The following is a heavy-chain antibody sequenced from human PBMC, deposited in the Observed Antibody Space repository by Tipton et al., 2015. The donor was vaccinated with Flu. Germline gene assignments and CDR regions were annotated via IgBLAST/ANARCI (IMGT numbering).Heavy chain of an antibody. V-gene: IGHV4-39*07. CDR1: GGSISTSTYF. CDR3: ARDTVFWSGPYGMDV. J-gene: IGHJ6*02. D-gene: IGHD3-3*01. CDR2: IYYSGST. Sequence: TLSLTCTVSGGSISTSTYFWGWIRQPPGKGLEWIGTIYYSGSTNYNPSLKSRVTISVDTSKNQFSLKLSSVTAADTAVYYCARDTVFWSGPYGMDVWGQGTTVTVSS.